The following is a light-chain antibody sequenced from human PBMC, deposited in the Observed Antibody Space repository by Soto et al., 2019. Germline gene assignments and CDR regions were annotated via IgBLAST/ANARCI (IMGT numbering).Light chain of an antibody. CDR1: QPISSW. CDR3: QQASSFPLT. Sequence: IQVTQSQSSVSASVGDRVTITCRASQPISSWLAWYQQKPGQPPNLLIYSASTLRSGVPSRFSGSESGTLLTLTITNLQPEDLATYYCQQASSFPLTFGGGTKVEVK. V-gene: IGKV1-12*01. CDR2: SAS. J-gene: IGKJ4*01.